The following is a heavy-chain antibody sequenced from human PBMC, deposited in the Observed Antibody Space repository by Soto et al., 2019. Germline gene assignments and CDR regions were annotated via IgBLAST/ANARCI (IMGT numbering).Heavy chain of an antibody. D-gene: IGHD3-16*01. CDR2: ISYDGSNK. CDR3: AREGAEYLEL. V-gene: IGHV3-30-3*01. J-gene: IGHJ2*01. Sequence: QVQLVESGGGVVQPGRSLRLSCAASGFTFSSYAMHWVRQAPGKGLEWVAVISYDGSNKYYADSVKGRFTISRDNSRNTLYLQMNSVRAEDTAVYYCAREGAEYLELWGRGTLVTVSS. CDR1: GFTFSSYA.